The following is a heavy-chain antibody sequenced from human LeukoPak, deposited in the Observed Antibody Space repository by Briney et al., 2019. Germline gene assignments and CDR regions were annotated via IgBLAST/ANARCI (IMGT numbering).Heavy chain of an antibody. CDR2: IYHSGST. CDR3: ARGGDYYDSSGEFDY. Sequence: PSETLSLTCTVSGGSINTYYWNWIRQPPGKGLEWIGYIYHSGSTNYNPSLQSRVTISVDTSKNQFSLNLNSVTAADTAVYYCARGGDYYDSSGEFDYWGQGTLVTVSS. V-gene: IGHV4-59*01. J-gene: IGHJ4*02. CDR1: GGSINTYY. D-gene: IGHD3-22*01.